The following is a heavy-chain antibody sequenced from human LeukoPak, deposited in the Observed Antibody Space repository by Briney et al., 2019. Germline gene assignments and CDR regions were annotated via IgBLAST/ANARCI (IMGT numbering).Heavy chain of an antibody. CDR1: GYTFTGYY. J-gene: IGHJ4*02. V-gene: IGHV1-2*02. D-gene: IGHD1-26*01. CDR3: ARGGGSGSFF. CDR2: INPNSGGT. Sequence: ASVKVSCKASGYTFTGYYMHWVRQAPGQGLEWMGWINPNSGGTNYPQKFQGRVTMTRDTSISTAYMELSRLRSDDTAVYYCARGGGSGSFFWGQGTLVTVSS.